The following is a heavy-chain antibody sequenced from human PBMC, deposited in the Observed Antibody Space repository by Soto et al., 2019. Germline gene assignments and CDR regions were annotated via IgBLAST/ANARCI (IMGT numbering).Heavy chain of an antibody. V-gene: IGHV4-4*02. CDR2: THHSGST. D-gene: IGHD2-8*02. J-gene: IGHJ4*02. CDR3: ASSPSGTGGGVD. Sequence: QVQLQELGPGLVKPSGTLSLTCAVSSGSISSNWWSWVRQPPGKGLEWIGETHHSGSTNYSPSLKSRVTISVDKSKNQFSLRLSSVTAADTAIYYCASSPSGTGGGVDWGQGTLVTVSS. CDR1: SGSISSNW.